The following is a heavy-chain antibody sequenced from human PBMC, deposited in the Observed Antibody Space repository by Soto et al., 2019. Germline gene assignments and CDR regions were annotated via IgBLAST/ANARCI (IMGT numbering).Heavy chain of an antibody. CDR2: INPHGGST. D-gene: IGHD1-26*01. J-gene: IGHJ5*02. Sequence: XSVKVSCKGPRDTFTSYYIDLVRQAPGQGLECMGVINPHGGSTAYAQKFKGGVTLTRDTSASTVYMEVSSLTSEETAMYYCARSSGGNFGIIIEGTNWFATWGQGTLVTVSS. CDR3: ARSSGGNFGIIIEGTNWFAT. V-gene: IGHV1-46*01. CDR1: RDTFTSYY.